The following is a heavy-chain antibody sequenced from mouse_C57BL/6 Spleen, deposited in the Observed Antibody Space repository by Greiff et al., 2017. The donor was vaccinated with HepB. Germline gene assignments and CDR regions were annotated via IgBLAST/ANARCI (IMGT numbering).Heavy chain of an antibody. CDR1: GYTFTSYW. Sequence: VQLQQPGAELVKPGASVKLSCKASGYTFTSYWMQWVKQRPGQGLEWIGEIDPSDSYTNYNQKFKGKATLTVDTSSSTAYMQLSSLTSEDSAVYYCARKGPSYYSLAYWGQGTLVTVSA. CDR3: ARKGPSYYSLAY. V-gene: IGHV1-50*01. J-gene: IGHJ3*01. D-gene: IGHD2-12*01. CDR2: IDPSDSYT.